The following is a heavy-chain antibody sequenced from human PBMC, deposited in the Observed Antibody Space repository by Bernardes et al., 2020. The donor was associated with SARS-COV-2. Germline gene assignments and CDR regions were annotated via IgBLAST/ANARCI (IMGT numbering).Heavy chain of an antibody. Sequence: SETLSLTCTVYSGSFSGYSWTWIRQPPGKGREWSGEIHHSGRTNYNPSLKSRLTILIDPFKTQVYLTLSSVTAADSAGYYGARFTGLYGDYVLEWGQGTLVTVSS. CDR1: SGSFSGYS. CDR3: ARFTGLYGDYVLE. V-gene: IGHV4-34*01. D-gene: IGHD4-17*01. CDR2: IHHSGRT. J-gene: IGHJ4*02.